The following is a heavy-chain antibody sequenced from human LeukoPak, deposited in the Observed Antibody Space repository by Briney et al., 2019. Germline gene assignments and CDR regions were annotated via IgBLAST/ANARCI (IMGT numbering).Heavy chain of an antibody. CDR3: ARDEGYSFGKRYYYYGMDA. V-gene: IGHV3-21*06. J-gene: IGHJ6*02. Sequence: GGSLRLSCAASGFTFRSYNMNWVRQAPEKGLEWVSAISSSSSYIYYTDSVKGRFTISRDNAKNSLYLQMNSLGAEDTAVYYCARDEGYSFGKRYYYYGMDAWGQGTTVTVSS. CDR2: ISSSSSYI. CDR1: GFTFRSYN. D-gene: IGHD5-18*01.